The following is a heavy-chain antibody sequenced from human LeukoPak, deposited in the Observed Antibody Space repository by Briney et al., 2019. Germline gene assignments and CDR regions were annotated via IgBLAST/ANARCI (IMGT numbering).Heavy chain of an antibody. V-gene: IGHV1-69*04. D-gene: IGHD4/OR15-4a*01. Sequence: SVKVSCKASGGTFSSYAISWVRQAPGQGLEWMGRIIPILGIANYAQKFQGRVTIAADKSTSTAYMELSSLRSEDTAVYYCASIAKGNWFDPWGQGTLVTVSS. CDR1: GGTFSSYA. CDR3: ASIAKGNWFDP. J-gene: IGHJ5*02. CDR2: IIPILGIA.